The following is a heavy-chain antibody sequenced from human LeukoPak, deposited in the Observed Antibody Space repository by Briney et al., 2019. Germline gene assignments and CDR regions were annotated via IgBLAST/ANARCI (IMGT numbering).Heavy chain of an antibody. CDR1: GFTFSSYG. Sequence: GGSLRLSCAASGFTFSSYGMHWVRQAPGKGLEWVAVISYDGSNKYYADSVKGRFTISRDNSKNTLYLQMNSLRAEDTAVYYCMYSGYEFFDYWGQGTLVTVSS. V-gene: IGHV3-30*03. J-gene: IGHJ4*02. CDR2: ISYDGSNK. D-gene: IGHD5-12*01. CDR3: MYSGYEFFDY.